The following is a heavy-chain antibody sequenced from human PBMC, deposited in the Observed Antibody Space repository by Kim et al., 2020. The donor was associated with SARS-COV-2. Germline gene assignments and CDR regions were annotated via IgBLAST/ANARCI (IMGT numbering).Heavy chain of an antibody. CDR2: IYYSGST. Sequence: SETLSLTCTVSGGSVSSGGYYWSWIRQPPGKGLEWIGYIYYSGSTNYNPSLKSRVTISVDTSKNQFSLKLSSVTAADTAVYYCARGGTYYYGSGSSPPLGYWGQGTLVTVSS. J-gene: IGHJ4*02. D-gene: IGHD3-10*01. V-gene: IGHV4-61*08. CDR1: GGSVSSGGYY. CDR3: ARGGTYYYGSGSSPPLGY.